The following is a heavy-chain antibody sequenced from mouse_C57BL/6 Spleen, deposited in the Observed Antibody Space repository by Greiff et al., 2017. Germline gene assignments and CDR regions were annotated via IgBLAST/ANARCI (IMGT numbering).Heavy chain of an antibody. V-gene: IGHV10-1*01. CDR1: GFSFNTYA. J-gene: IGHJ2*01. D-gene: IGHD1-1*01. CDR3: VRQGNSLLLRFDY. CDR2: IRSKSNNYAT. Sequence: DVHLVESGGGLVQPKGSLKLSCAASGFSFNTYAMNWVRQAPGKGLEWVARIRSKSNNYATYYAESVKDRFTISRDDSESMLYLQMNNLKTEDTARYYCVRQGNSLLLRFDYWGQGTTLTVSS.